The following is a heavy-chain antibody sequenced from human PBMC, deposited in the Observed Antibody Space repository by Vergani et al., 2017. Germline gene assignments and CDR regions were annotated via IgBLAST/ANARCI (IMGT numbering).Heavy chain of an antibody. CDR1: GASISGSDFY. J-gene: IGHJ5*02. D-gene: IGHD1-14*01. V-gene: IGHV4-30-4*01. CDR2: IYHSGGT. CDR3: ARAVRYQNWFDP. Sequence: QVQLQESGPGLVKPSQTLSLTCTVSGASISGSDFYWSWIRQPPGKGLEWIGYIYHSGGTYYNPSLKSRVTISVDTSKNQFSLKLSSVTAADTAVYYCARAVRYQNWFDPWGQGTLVTVSS.